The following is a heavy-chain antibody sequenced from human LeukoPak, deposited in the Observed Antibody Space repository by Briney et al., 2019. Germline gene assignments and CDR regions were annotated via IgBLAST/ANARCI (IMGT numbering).Heavy chain of an antibody. D-gene: IGHD3-10*01. CDR2: IYSGGST. CDR1: GFTVSSNY. J-gene: IGHJ3*02. V-gene: IGHV3-53*01. CDR3: ARGPRYYYGPGSANRTFDI. Sequence: GGSLRLSCAASGFTVSSNYMSWVRQAPGKGLEGVSVIYSGGSTYYADSVKGGFTISRDNTKNTLDLQVNSLCAGGTAVYYCARGPRYYYGPGSANRTFDISGHGTMGTASS.